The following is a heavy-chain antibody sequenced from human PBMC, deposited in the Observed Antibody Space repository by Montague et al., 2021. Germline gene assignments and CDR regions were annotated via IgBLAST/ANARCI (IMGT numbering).Heavy chain of an antibody. CDR3: AKDPNKMTSVTTGWNR. CDR1: GFTFSNYA. V-gene: IGHV3-23*01. J-gene: IGHJ5*02. D-gene: IGHD4-17*01. Sequence: YLRLSCAASGFTFSNYAMHWVRQAPGKGLVWVSGILTSGGSTYYADSVKGRFTISRDNTKNTLYLQMNSLRAEDTAVYYCAKDPNKMTSVTTGWNRWGQGTLVTVSS. CDR2: ILTSGGST.